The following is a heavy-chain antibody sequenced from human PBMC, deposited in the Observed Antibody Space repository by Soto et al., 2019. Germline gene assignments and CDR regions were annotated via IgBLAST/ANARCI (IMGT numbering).Heavy chain of an antibody. Sequence: QVQLQESGPGLVKPSQTLSLTCTVSGGSISSGGYYWSWIRQHPGKGLEWIGYIYYSGSTYYNPSIKSRVNISVDTSKNQFSRKLSSVTAADTAVYYCATDDSSGSSDAFDIWGQGTMVTVSS. CDR3: ATDDSSGSSDAFDI. J-gene: IGHJ3*02. V-gene: IGHV4-31*03. D-gene: IGHD3-22*01. CDR2: IYYSGST. CDR1: GGSISSGGYY.